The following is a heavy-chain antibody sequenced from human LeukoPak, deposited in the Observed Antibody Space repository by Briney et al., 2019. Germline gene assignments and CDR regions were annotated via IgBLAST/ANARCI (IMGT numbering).Heavy chain of an antibody. CDR3: ARDSGSYSD. V-gene: IGHV3-48*03. D-gene: IGHD1-26*01. CDR2: ISSSGSTI. Sequence: GGSLRLSCAASGFTFSSYEMNWVRQAPGKGLEWVPFISSSGSTIHYADFVKGRFTISRDNAKNSVHLQMNSLRAEDTAVYYCARDSGSYSDWGQGTLVTVSS. CDR1: GFTFSSYE. J-gene: IGHJ4*02.